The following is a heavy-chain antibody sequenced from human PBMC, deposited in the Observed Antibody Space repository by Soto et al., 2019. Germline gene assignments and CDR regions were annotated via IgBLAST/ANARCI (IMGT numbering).Heavy chain of an antibody. J-gene: IGHJ4*02. CDR1: GGSISSGGYY. Sequence: PSETLSLTCTVSGGSISSGGYYWSWIRQHPGKGLEWIGYIYYSGSTYYNPSLKSRVTISVDTSKNQFSLKLSSVTAADTAVYYCARDTPRGYSYGYFDYWGQVPLVTFSS. CDR3: ARDTPRGYSYGYFDY. V-gene: IGHV4-31*03. CDR2: IYYSGST. D-gene: IGHD5-18*01.